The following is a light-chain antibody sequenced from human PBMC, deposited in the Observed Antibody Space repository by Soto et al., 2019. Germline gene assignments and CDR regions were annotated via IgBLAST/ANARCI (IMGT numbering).Light chain of an antibody. CDR1: QDISNW. V-gene: IGKV1D-12*01. J-gene: IGKJ5*01. Sequence: DIQMTQSPSSVSASIGDRVTITCRASQDISNWLAWYQQKPGKAPKLLIYAASRLQSGVPPRFSGSGSGTDFALPISSLQPEDFAAYYCLRANTCPLTFGQGTRLEIK. CDR2: AAS. CDR3: LRANTCPLT.